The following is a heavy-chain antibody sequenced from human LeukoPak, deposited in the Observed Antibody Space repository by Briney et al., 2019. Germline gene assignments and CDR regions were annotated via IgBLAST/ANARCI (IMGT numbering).Heavy chain of an antibody. CDR3: ARGTGFYDSSGHYYWGYFDP. V-gene: IGHV4-59*01. Sequence: QTPGEXPEWIAFIYYSGTTNYNPSLKGRVTISIDSSKNQFSLKLSSVTAADTAIYYCARGTGFYDSSGHYYWGYFDPWGQGTLVT. D-gene: IGHD3-22*01. CDR2: IYYSGTT. J-gene: IGHJ4*02.